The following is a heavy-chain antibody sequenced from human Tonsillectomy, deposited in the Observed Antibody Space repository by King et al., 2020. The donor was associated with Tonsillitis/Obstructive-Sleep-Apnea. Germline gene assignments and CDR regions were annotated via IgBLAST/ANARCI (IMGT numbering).Heavy chain of an antibody. V-gene: IGHV3-30*18. CDR2: ISHDGSNT. J-gene: IGHJ4*02. D-gene: IGHD3-9*01. Sequence: VQLVESGGGVVQPGRSLRLSCAPSGFVFRNYGMHWVRQAPGKGLEWVAVISHDGSNTDYADSVKGRFTISRDNSDNPLDLEMKSLRPEDTALYFCAKVTFTGYFDWLLTNFFDSWGQGILVTVSS. CDR3: AKVTFTGYFDWLLTNFFDS. CDR1: GFVFRNYG.